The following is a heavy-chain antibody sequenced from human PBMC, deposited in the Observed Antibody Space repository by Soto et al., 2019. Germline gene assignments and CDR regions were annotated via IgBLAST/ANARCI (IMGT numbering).Heavy chain of an antibody. Sequence: QVQLQESGPGLVKPSETLSLTCTVSGGSVSSGSYYWSWIRQPPGKGLEWIGYIYYSGSTNYNPSLKSRVTISVDTSKNPFSLKLSSVTAADTAVYYCARDAPGYGMDVWGQGTTVTVSS. CDR2: IYYSGST. CDR1: GGSVSSGSYY. V-gene: IGHV4-61*01. CDR3: ARDAPGYGMDV. J-gene: IGHJ6*02.